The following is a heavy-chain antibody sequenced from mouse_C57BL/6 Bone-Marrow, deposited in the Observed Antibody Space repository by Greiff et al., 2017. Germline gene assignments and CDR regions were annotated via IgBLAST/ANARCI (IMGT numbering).Heavy chain of an antibody. CDR2: IDPSDSET. CDR3: ANGYGPMDY. V-gene: IGHV1-52*01. CDR1: GYTFTSYW. J-gene: IGHJ4*01. D-gene: IGHD1-2*01. Sequence: QVQLQQPGAELVRPGSSVKLSCKASGYTFTSYWMHWVKQRPIQGLEWIGNIDPSDSETHYNQKFKDKATLTVDNSSCTAYMQLSSLTSEDSAVYYCANGYGPMDYWGQGTSVTVSS.